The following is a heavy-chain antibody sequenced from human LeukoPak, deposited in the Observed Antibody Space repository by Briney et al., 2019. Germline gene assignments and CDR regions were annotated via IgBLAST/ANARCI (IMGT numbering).Heavy chain of an antibody. V-gene: IGHV4-39*02. D-gene: IGHD6-19*01. Sequence: SETLSLTCSVTGGSISRSSYYWGWIRQPPGEGLEWIVNIHYSGKTYYNPSLKSRVTISIDTSKNQFSLKLSSVTAADTAVYSCAKVGGLAVAGTDNWMDPWGQGTLVTVSS. CDR3: AKVGGLAVAGTDNWMDP. J-gene: IGHJ5*02. CDR1: GGSISRSSYY. CDR2: IHYSGKT.